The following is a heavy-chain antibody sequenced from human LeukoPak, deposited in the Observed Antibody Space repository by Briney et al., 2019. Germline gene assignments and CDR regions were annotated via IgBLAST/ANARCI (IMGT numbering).Heavy chain of an antibody. Sequence: GASVTVSCKASGYTFTSYDINWVRQAPGQGLEWMGWINPNSGGTNYAQKFQGRVTMTRDTSISTAYMELSRLRSDDTAVYYCARDHYYDSQGGLSPIWGQGTMVTVSS. CDR3: ARDHYYDSQGGLSPI. J-gene: IGHJ3*02. CDR2: INPNSGGT. CDR1: GYTFTSYD. V-gene: IGHV1-2*02. D-gene: IGHD3-22*01.